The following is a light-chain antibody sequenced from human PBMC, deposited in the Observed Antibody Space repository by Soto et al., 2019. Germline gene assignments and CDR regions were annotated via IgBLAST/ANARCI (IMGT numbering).Light chain of an antibody. J-gene: IGLJ1*01. CDR1: KLGDKY. V-gene: IGLV3-1*01. CDR3: QAWDSSTHDV. CDR2: QDS. Sequence: SYELTQPPSVSVSPGQTASITCSGDKLGDKYACWYQQKPGQSPVLVIYQDSKRPSGIPERFSGSNSGNTATLTISGTQAMDEADYYCQAWDSSTHDVFGTGTELTVL.